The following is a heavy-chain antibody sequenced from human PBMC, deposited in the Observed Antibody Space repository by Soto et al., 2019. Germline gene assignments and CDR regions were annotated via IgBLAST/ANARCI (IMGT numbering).Heavy chain of an antibody. CDR2: ISYDGSNK. Sequence: GESLKISCAASGFTFSSYAMHWVRQAPGKGLEWVAVISYDGSNKYYADSVKGRFTISRDNYKNTLYLQMNSLRAEDTAVYYCARCYDFWSGYRYWGQGTLVTVSS. J-gene: IGHJ4*02. CDR1: GFTFSSYA. CDR3: ARCYDFWSGYRY. V-gene: IGHV3-30-3*01. D-gene: IGHD3-3*01.